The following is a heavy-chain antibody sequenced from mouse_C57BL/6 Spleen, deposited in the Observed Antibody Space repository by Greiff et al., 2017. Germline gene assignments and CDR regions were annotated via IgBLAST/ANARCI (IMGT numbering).Heavy chain of an antibody. J-gene: IGHJ2*01. CDR1: GYTFTSYW. Sequence: VQLQQPGAELVRPGTSVKLSCKASGYTFTSYWMHWVKQRPGQGLEWIGVIDPSDSYTNYNQKFKGKATLTVDTSSSTAYMQLSSLTSEDSAGYYCARRTYGNYFDYWGQGTTLTVSS. D-gene: IGHD1-1*02. V-gene: IGHV1-59*01. CDR2: IDPSDSYT. CDR3: ARRTYGNYFDY.